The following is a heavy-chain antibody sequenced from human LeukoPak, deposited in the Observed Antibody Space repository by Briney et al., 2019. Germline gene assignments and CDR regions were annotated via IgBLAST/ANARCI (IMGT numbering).Heavy chain of an antibody. D-gene: IGHD2-21*01. V-gene: IGHV3-23*01. CDR3: AKGRGKGSISLSEMDV. J-gene: IGHJ6*02. CDR2: ISARGGTT. Sequence: GGSLRLSCAASGFTFSNYAMSWVRQAPGEGLEWVSGISARGGTTYFADSVRGRFTISRDNSKNTLYLQMNTLTAGDTALYYCAKGRGKGSISLSEMDVWGQGTTVIVS. CDR1: GFTFSNYA.